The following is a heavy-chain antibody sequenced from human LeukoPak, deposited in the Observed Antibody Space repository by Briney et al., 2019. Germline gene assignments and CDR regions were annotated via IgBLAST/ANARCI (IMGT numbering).Heavy chain of an antibody. J-gene: IGHJ6*03. CDR3: ARDPNGVTTVTTPNYYYYYMDV. CDR1: GYTFTGYY. Sequence: ASVKVSCKASGYTFTGYYMHWVRQAPGQGLEWMGWINPNSGGTNYAQKLQGRVTMTRDTSISTAYMELSRLRSDDTAVYYCARDPNGVTTVTTPNYYYYYMDVWGKGTTVTVSS. D-gene: IGHD4-11*01. CDR2: INPNSGGT. V-gene: IGHV1-2*02.